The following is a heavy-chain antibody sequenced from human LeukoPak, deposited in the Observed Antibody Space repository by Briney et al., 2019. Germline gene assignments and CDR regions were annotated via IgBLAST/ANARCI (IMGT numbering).Heavy chain of an antibody. CDR2: SYHSGSS. V-gene: IGHV4-34*01. Sequence: PSETLSLTCAVYGGSFSGYYWTWSRQPPEKGLEWIGESYHSGSSNFNLSLKSRVTISVDTSKNQVSLKLSSVTAADTAVYYCARGPSAWTATPQYGMDVWGQGTTVTVSS. D-gene: IGHD3/OR15-3a*01. CDR3: ARGPSAWTATPQYGMDV. CDR1: GGSFSGYY. J-gene: IGHJ6*02.